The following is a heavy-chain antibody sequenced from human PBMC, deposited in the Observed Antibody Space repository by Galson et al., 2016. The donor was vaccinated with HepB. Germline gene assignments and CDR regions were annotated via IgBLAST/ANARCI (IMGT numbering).Heavy chain of an antibody. D-gene: IGHD1-1*01. CDR2: IIPMFGPS. J-gene: IGHJ3*02. Sequence: SVKVSCKASGDTFSNYAISWVRQAPGQGLEWMGGIIPMFGPSNYAQKFQGRITITADKSTSTAYMELSRLRFEDTAVYYCARPVGAKYKWNDVWAFDIWGQGTEVTVSS. CDR3: ARPVGAKYKWNDVWAFDI. V-gene: IGHV1-69*06. CDR1: GDTFSNYA.